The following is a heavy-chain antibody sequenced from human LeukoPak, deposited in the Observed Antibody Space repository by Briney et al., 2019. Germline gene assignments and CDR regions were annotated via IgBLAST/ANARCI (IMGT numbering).Heavy chain of an antibody. CDR2: IYPGDSDT. J-gene: IGHJ5*02. CDR1: GYSFTSYW. D-gene: IGHD2-2*02. Sequence: GESLKIFCKGSGYSFTSYWIGWVRQMPGKGLEWMGIIYPGDSDTRYSPSFQGQVTISADKSISTAYLQWSSLKASDTAMYYCARRDCSSTSCYTGWFDPWGQGTLVTVSS. CDR3: ARRDCSSTSCYTGWFDP. V-gene: IGHV5-51*01.